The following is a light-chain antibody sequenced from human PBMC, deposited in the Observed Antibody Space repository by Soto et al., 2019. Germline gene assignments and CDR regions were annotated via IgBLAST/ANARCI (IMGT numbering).Light chain of an antibody. CDR3: MQDVQTPTWT. V-gene: IGKV2-28*01. J-gene: IGKJ1*01. CDR2: MAS. CDR1: RSLLLSNGYNS. Sequence: DIVMTQSPPYLPVAPGEPVSISCRSSRSLLLSNGYNSLDWYLQKPGQSPQLLIYMASHRASGVHDRFSGSGSGTDFTLKVSRVEAEDVGVYYCMQDVQTPTWTFGQETKGDIK.